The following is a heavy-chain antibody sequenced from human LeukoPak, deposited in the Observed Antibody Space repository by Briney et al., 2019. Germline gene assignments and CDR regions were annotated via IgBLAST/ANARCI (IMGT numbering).Heavy chain of an antibody. CDR2: ISGSGDST. CDR3: AKGTDYYDSSGPFDY. J-gene: IGHJ4*02. V-gene: IGHV3-23*01. CDR1: GFTFSTYA. D-gene: IGHD3-22*01. Sequence: GGSLRLSCAASGFTFSTYAISWVRQAPGKGLEWVSGISGSGDSTYYADSVKGRFTISRDNSKNTLYLQIHSLRAEDAALYYCAKGTDYYDSSGPFDYWGQGTLVTVSS.